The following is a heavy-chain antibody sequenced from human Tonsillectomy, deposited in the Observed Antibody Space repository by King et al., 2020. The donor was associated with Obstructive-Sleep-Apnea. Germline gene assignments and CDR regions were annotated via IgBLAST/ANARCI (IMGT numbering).Heavy chain of an antibody. CDR3: ARDRREGGAVNYWYFDI. D-gene: IGHD5-24*01. CDR2: ISGYNGNT. V-gene: IGHV1-18*04. J-gene: IGHJ2*01. Sequence: QLVQSGAEVKKPGASVKVSCKASGYTFTTYGISWVRQAPGQGLEWIGWISGYNGNTNHAQKFQGRVTMTTDISSSTAYMELRSLRSDDTAVYYCARDRREGGAVNYWYFDIWGRGTLVTVSS. CDR1: GYTFTTYG.